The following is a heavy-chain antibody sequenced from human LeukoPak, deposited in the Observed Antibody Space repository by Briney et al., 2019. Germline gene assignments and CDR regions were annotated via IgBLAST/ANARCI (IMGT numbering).Heavy chain of an antibody. Sequence: PGGSLRLSCAASGSTFSSYGMHWVRQAPGKGLEWVAFIRYDGSNKYYADSVKGRFTISRDNSKNTLYLQMNSLRAEDTAVYYCAKVGFYCSGGSCYSDDAFDIWGQGTMVTVSS. CDR1: GSTFSSYG. CDR2: IRYDGSNK. D-gene: IGHD2-15*01. J-gene: IGHJ3*02. CDR3: AKVGFYCSGGSCYSDDAFDI. V-gene: IGHV3-30*02.